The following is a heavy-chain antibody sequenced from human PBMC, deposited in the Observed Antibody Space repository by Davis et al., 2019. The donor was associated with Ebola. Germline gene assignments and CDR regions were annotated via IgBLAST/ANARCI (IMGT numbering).Heavy chain of an antibody. CDR2: INHSGST. V-gene: IGHV4-34*01. CDR3: ARGLGEYSRSFDY. CDR1: GGSFSGYY. Sequence: SETLPLTCAVYGGSFSGYYWSWIRQPPGKGLEWIGEINHSGSTNYNPSLKSRVTVSVDTSKNQFSLKLRPVTAADTAMYYCARGLGEYSRSFDYWGQGNLVTVSS. J-gene: IGHJ4*02. D-gene: IGHD6-6*01.